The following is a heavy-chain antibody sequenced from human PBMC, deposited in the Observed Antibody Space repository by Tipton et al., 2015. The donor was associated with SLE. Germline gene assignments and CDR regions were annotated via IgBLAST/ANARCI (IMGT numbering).Heavy chain of an antibody. Sequence: TLSLTCTVSGGSISSFYWSWIRQPPGKGLEWIGYIYYSGSTNYNPSLKSRVTISVDTSKNQFSLRLSSVTVADTAVYYCAREGVVVVPAGVVHHYYYYMDVWGTGTTVTFSS. V-gene: IGHV4-59*12. D-gene: IGHD2-2*01. CDR1: GGSISSFY. J-gene: IGHJ6*03. CDR2: IYYSGST. CDR3: AREGVVVVPAGVVHHYYYYMDV.